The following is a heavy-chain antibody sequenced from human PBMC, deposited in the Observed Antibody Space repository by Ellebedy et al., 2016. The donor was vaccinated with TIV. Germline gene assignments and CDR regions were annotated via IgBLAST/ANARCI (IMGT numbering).Heavy chain of an antibody. V-gene: IGHV3-48*01. Sequence: GESLKISCAASGFTFSSYSMNWVRQAPGKGLEWVSYISSSSSTIYYADSVKGRFTISRDNAKNSLYLQMNSLRAEDTAGYYCARDLIGSGSGFDYWGQGTLVTVSS. CDR2: ISSSSSTI. J-gene: IGHJ4*02. CDR3: ARDLIGSGSGFDY. D-gene: IGHD3-10*01. CDR1: GFTFSSYS.